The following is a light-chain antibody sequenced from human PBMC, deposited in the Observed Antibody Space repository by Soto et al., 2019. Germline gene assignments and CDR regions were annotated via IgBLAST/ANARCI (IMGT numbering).Light chain of an antibody. CDR2: FAS. V-gene: IGKV3-15*01. CDR1: ESVSHN. Sequence: EIVMTQSPATLSVSPGERATLSCRASESVSHNLAWYQQKPGQPPRLLIYFASTRATGIPARFSGSGSGTEFTLTISSLQSEDFAVYYCQQYNKWPLTFGGGTKVETK. CDR3: QQYNKWPLT. J-gene: IGKJ4*01.